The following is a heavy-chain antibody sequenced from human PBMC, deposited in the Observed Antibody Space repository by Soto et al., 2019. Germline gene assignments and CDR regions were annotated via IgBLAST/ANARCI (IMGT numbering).Heavy chain of an antibody. CDR1: GGSISSGDYY. J-gene: IGHJ4*02. CDR2: IYYSGST. D-gene: IGHD6-13*01. CDR3: ARAGNRGLRPFEY. V-gene: IGHV4-31*03. Sequence: TLSLTCTVSGGSISSGDYYWSWIRQHPGKGLEWIGYIYYSGSTYYNPSLKSRVTISVDTSKNQFSLKLSSATAADTAVYYCARAGNRGLRPFEYWGQGTLVTVSS.